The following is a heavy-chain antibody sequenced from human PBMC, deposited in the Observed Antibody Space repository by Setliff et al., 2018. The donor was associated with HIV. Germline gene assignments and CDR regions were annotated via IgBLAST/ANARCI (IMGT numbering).Heavy chain of an antibody. CDR2: NIPIFGTA. V-gene: IGHV1-69*13. Sequence: SVKVSCKASGGTFSSYAISWVRQAPGQGLEWMGGNIPIFGTANYAQKFQGRVTITGDESTSTAYMELSSLRSEDTAVYYCARDDHSSSWYDYWGQGTLVTVSS. CDR1: GGTFSSYA. CDR3: ARDDHSSSWYDY. D-gene: IGHD6-13*01. J-gene: IGHJ4*02.